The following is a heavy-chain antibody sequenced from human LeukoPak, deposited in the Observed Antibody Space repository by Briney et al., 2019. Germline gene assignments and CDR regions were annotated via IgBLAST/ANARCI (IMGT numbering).Heavy chain of an antibody. V-gene: IGHV4-34*01. Sequence: SETLSLTCAVYGGSFSGYYWSWIRQPPGKGLEWVGEINHSGSTNYNPSLKSRVTISVDTSKKQFSLNLSSVTAADTAVYYCARIMTYNYYYYMDVWGKGTTVTVSS. CDR1: GGSFSGYY. J-gene: IGHJ6*03. CDR2: INHSGST. D-gene: IGHD3-16*01. CDR3: ARIMTYNYYYYMDV.